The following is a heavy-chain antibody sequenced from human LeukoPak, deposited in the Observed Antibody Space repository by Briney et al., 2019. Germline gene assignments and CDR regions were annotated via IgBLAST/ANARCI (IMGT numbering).Heavy chain of an antibody. CDR3: ARDSMYAFDT. D-gene: IGHD2-2*01. Sequence: GGSLRLSCAASGFTFSSYSMNWVRQAPGKGLEWISYFSTSSGTISYADSVKGRFTISRDNAKNSLYLQMNSLRAEDTAVYYCARDSMYAFDTWGQGTMVTVSS. CDR1: GFTFSSYS. J-gene: IGHJ3*02. CDR2: FSTSSGTI. V-gene: IGHV3-48*01.